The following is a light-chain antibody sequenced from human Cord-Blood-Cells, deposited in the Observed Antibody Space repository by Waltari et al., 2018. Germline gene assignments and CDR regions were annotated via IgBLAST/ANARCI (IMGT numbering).Light chain of an antibody. CDR1: SSDVGGYNY. V-gene: IGLV2-8*01. J-gene: IGLJ2*01. CDR3: SSYAGSNNVV. CDR2: EVS. Sequence: QSALTQPPSASGSPGQSVTISCTGTSSDVGGYNYVSWYQQHPGQAPKLMIDEVSKRPSGVPDRFAGSKSGNTASLTVSGLQAEDEADYYCSSYAGSNNVVFGGGTKLTVL.